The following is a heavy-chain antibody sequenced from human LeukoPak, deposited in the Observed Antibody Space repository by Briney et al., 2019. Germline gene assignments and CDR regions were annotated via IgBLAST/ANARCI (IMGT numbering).Heavy chain of an antibody. V-gene: IGHV4-59*08. J-gene: IGHJ4*02. Sequence: KPSETLSLTCTVSGGSISRYYWSWIRQPPGRGLEWTGYIYYSGSTNYNPSLKSRVTISVDTSKNQFSLKLSSVTAADTAVYYCARRDMDIAGAGLDYFDYWGQGTLVTVSS. CDR3: ARRDMDIAGAGLDYFDY. CDR2: IYYSGST. D-gene: IGHD1-26*01. CDR1: GGSISRYY.